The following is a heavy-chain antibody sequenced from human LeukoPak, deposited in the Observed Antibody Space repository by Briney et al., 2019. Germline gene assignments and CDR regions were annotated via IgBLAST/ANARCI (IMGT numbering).Heavy chain of an antibody. J-gene: IGHJ3*02. D-gene: IGHD3-22*01. CDR2: IYHSGST. Sequence: PSQTLSLTCAVSGGSISSGGYSWSWIRQPPGKGLEWIGYIYHSGSTYYNPSLKSRVTISVDTSKNQFSLKLSSVTAADTAVYYCATYLITMIVHDAFDIWGQGTMVTVSS. V-gene: IGHV4-30-2*01. CDR1: GGSISSGGYS. CDR3: ATYLITMIVHDAFDI.